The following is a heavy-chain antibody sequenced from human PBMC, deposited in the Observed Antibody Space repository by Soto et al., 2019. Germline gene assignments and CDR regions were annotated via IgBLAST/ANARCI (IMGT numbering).Heavy chain of an antibody. D-gene: IGHD1-1*01. CDR2: MSYGGST. CDR1: GDSVKSGAYY. Sequence: QVQLQESGPGLVRPSETLSLTCPVSGDSVKSGAYYWTWLRQSPGKGLEWIGYMSYGGSTNYNPSLKSRGTISGETSKKHFSLNLRSVTAADTAVYYCARGRELELPGAYDIWGQGTKVTVSS. J-gene: IGHJ3*02. V-gene: IGHV4-61*03. CDR3: ARGRELELPGAYDI.